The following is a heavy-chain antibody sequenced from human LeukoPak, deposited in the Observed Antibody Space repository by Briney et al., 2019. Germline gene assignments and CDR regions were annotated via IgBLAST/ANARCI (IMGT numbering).Heavy chain of an antibody. V-gene: IGHV3-7*03. D-gene: IGHD3-16*01. CDR2: IKEDGSEK. CDR1: GFPFSNYW. Sequence: PGGSLRLSCAASGFPFSNYWLNWVRQAPGKGLEWVANIKEDGSEKYYVDSVKGRFTISRDNAKNSLFLQMNSLRAEDTAVYYCARTLRGGGALDYWGQGTLVTVSS. J-gene: IGHJ4*02. CDR3: ARTLRGGGALDY.